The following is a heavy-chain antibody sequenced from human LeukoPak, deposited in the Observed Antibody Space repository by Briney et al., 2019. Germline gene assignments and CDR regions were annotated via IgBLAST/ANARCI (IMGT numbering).Heavy chain of an antibody. CDR2: IYYSGST. CDR3: ARAFPFDDYGDPDAFDI. J-gene: IGHJ3*02. V-gene: IGHV4-30-4*08. Sequence: SQTLSLTCTVSGVSMSSGAFYWSWIRQHPGKGLEWIGNIYYSGSTYYNPSLKSRVTISVDRSKNQFSLKLTSVTAADTAVYFCARAFPFDDYGDPDAFDIWGQGTMVTVSS. CDR1: GVSMSSGAFY. D-gene: IGHD4-17*01.